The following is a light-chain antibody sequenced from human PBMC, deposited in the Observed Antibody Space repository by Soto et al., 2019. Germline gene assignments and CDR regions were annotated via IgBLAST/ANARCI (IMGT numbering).Light chain of an antibody. CDR1: QTFSSSH. J-gene: IGKJ5*01. CDR3: QQHNDWPT. V-gene: IGKV3-15*01. Sequence: EIVLTQYPGTLSLSPGGRATLSCRASQTFSSSHLAWYQQTPGQAPRLIIYSASTRATGIPARFSGSGSGTEFILTISSVESEDFAIYYCQQHNDWPTFGQGTRLEIK. CDR2: SAS.